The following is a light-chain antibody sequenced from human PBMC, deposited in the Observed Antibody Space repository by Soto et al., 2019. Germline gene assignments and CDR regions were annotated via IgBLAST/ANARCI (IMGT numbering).Light chain of an antibody. V-gene: IGKV3-20*01. CDR3: QQYGSSSPVT. CDR2: GAS. J-gene: IGKJ4*01. CDR1: QSVSSSY. Sequence: EIGLTQSPGTLSLSPGERATLSCRASQSVSSSYLAWYQQKPGQAPRLLIYGASSRATGIPDRFSGRGSGTDFTLTISRREPEEFAVYSCQQYGSSSPVTFGGGTNVEIK.